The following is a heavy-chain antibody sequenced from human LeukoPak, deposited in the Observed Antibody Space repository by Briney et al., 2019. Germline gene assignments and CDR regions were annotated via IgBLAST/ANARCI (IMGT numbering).Heavy chain of an antibody. Sequence: GASVKVSCKASGGTFSSYAISWVRQAPGQGLEWMGGIIPIFGTANYAQKFQGRVTITADESTSTAYMELSSLRSEDTAVYYCARDGDYYDSSGYYLFDYWGQGTLVTVSS. CDR3: ARDGDYYDSSGYYLFDY. D-gene: IGHD3-22*01. CDR1: GGTFSSYA. J-gene: IGHJ4*02. CDR2: IIPIFGTA. V-gene: IGHV1-69*13.